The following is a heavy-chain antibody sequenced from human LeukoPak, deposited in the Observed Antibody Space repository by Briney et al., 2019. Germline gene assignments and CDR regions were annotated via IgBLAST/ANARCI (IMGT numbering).Heavy chain of an antibody. CDR3: ARDCSSTSCYVGYYYYMDV. CDR2: IYYSGST. Sequence: SETLSLTCTVSGGSISSSSYYWGWIRQPPGKGLEWIGSIYYSGSTYYNPSLKSRVTISVDTSKNQFSLKLSSVTAADTAVYYCARDCSSTSCYVGYYYYMDVWGKGTTVTVSS. J-gene: IGHJ6*03. CDR1: GGSISSSSYY. V-gene: IGHV4-39*02. D-gene: IGHD2-2*01.